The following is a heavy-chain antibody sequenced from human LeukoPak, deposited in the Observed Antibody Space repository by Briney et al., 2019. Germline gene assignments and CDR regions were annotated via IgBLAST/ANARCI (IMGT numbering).Heavy chain of an antibody. CDR3: ARSSRGKNSYGYRYYYYYMDV. Sequence: SETLSLTCAVYGGSLSGYYWNWIRQPPRKGLQWIGEINHSGSTNYNPSLKSRVTISLDTSKNQFSLKLSSVTAADTAVYYCARSSRGKNSYGYRYYYYYMDVWGKGTTVTISS. CDR2: INHSGST. D-gene: IGHD5-18*01. J-gene: IGHJ6*03. CDR1: GGSLSGYY. V-gene: IGHV4-34*01.